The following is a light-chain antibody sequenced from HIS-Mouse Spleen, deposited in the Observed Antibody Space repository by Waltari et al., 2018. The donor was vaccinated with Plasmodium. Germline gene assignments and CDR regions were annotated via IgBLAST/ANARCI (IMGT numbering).Light chain of an antibody. CDR1: QSVLYSSNNKNY. V-gene: IGKV4-1*01. Sequence: DIVMTQSPDSLAVSLGERATINCKSSQSVLYSSNNKNYLAWYQQKPGQPPKLLIYWASTRESGVRYRSSGSGSGTDFTLTISSLQAEDVSVYYCQQYYSTPLTFGGGTKVEIK. CDR3: QQYYSTPLT. CDR2: WAS. J-gene: IGKJ4*01.